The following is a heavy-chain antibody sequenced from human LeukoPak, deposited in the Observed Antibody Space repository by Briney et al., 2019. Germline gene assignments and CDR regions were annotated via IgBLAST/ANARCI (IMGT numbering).Heavy chain of an antibody. J-gene: IGHJ5*02. CDR2: IIPIFGTA. D-gene: IGHD2-2*01. CDR3: AREPYCSSTSCWYNWFDP. CDR1: EGTFSSYA. V-gene: IGHV1-69*01. Sequence: SSVKVSCKASEGTFSSYAISWVRQAPGQGLEGMGGIIPIFGTANYAQKCQGRVTITADESTSTAYMELSSLRSEDTAVYYCAREPYCSSTSCWYNWFDPWGQGTLVTVSP.